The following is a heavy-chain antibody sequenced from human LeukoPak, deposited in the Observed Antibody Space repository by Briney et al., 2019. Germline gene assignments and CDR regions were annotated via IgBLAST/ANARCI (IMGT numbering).Heavy chain of an antibody. J-gene: IGHJ4*02. CDR3: ARDAYYYDSSGLNPFDY. CDR1: SGSISTSNYY. CDR2: IFYSGST. V-gene: IGHV4-39*07. D-gene: IGHD3-22*01. Sequence: SETLSLTCTVSSGSISTSNYYWGWVRQPPGKALEWIGNIFYSGSTYYSPSLKSRVTISLDTSRNQFSLKLSSVTAADTAVYYCARDAYYYDSSGLNPFDYWGQGTLVTVSS.